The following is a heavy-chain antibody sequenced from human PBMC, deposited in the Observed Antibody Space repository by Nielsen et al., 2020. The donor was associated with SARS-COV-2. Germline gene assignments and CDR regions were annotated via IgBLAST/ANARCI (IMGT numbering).Heavy chain of an antibody. CDR2: ISGSGGST. J-gene: IGHJ4*02. CDR1: GFTFSSYA. V-gene: IGHV3-23*01. Sequence: GESLKISCAASGFTFSSYAMSWVRQAPGKGLEWVSAISGSGGSTYYADSVKGRFTISRDNSKNTLYLQMNSLRAEDTAVYYCARDLGAKGAFDYWGQGTLVTVSS. D-gene: IGHD1-26*01. CDR3: ARDLGAKGAFDY.